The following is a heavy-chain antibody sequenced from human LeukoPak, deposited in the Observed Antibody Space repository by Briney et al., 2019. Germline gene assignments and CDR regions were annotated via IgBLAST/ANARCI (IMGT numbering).Heavy chain of an antibody. J-gene: IGHJ4*02. V-gene: IGHV1-18*01. CDR1: GYTFTSYG. CDR3: AGTASYCGGDCYGGLDY. Sequence: ASVKVSCKASGYTFTSYGISWVRQAPGQGLEWMGWISAYNGNTNYAQKLQGRVTMTTDTSTSTAYMELSSLRSEDTAVYYCAGTASYCGGDCYGGLDYWGQGTLVTVSS. CDR2: ISAYNGNT. D-gene: IGHD2-21*01.